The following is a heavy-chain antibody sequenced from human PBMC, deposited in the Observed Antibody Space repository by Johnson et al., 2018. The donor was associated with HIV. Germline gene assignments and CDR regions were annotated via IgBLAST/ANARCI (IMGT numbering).Heavy chain of an antibody. Sequence: VQLVESGGGLVQPGGSLRLSCEASGFTFSSYDMHWVRQATGKGLEWVSAIGTAGGTYYPGSVKGRFTISRENAKNSLYLQMTSLRAGDTAVEYCARDPGPQLELEATDAFEIWGQGTMVPVSS. V-gene: IGHV3-13*01. D-gene: IGHD1-26*01. CDR1: GFTFSSYD. J-gene: IGHJ3*02. CDR2: IGTAGGT. CDR3: ARDPGPQLELEATDAFEI.